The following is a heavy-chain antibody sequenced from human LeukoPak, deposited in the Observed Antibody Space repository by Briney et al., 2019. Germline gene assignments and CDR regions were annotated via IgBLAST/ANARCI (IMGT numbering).Heavy chain of an antibody. J-gene: IGHJ4*02. V-gene: IGHV3-23*01. CDR1: GFTFSSYA. Sequence: GGSLRLSCAASGFTFSSYAMSWVRQAPGKGLEWVSAISGSGGSTYYADSVRGRFTISRDNSKNTLYLQMNSLRAEDTAVYYCAKAGSIFGVVHSFDYWGQGTLVTVSS. D-gene: IGHD3-3*01. CDR2: ISGSGGST. CDR3: AKAGSIFGVVHSFDY.